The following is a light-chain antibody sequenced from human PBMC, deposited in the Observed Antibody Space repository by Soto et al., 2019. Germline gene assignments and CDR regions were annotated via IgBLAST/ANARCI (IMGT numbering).Light chain of an antibody. V-gene: IGKV1-33*01. Sequence: IQMTQSPSSLSASVGDRVTITCQASQDSSNYLNWYQQKPGKAPKLLIYDASNLETGVPSRFSGSGSGTEFTLTISSLQPDDFATYYCQQYNSYSYTFGQGT. CDR1: QDSSNY. CDR3: QQYNSYSYT. CDR2: DAS. J-gene: IGKJ2*01.